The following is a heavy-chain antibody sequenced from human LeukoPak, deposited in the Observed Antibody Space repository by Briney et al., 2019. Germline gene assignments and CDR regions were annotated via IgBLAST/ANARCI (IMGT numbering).Heavy chain of an antibody. CDR2: FDPEDGET. D-gene: IGHD4-17*01. CDR1: GYTLTELS. J-gene: IGHJ4*02. CDR3: ATGHYGDIDY. V-gene: IGHV1-24*01. Sequence: ASVKVSCKVSGYTLTELSMHRVRQAPGKGLEWMGGFDPEDGETIYAQKFQGRVSMTEDTSTDTAYMELSSLRSEDTAVYYCATGHYGDIDYWGQGTLVTVSS.